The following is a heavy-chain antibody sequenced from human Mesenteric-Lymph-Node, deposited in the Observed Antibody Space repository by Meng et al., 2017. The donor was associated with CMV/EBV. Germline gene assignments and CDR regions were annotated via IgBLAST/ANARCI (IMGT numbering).Heavy chain of an antibody. J-gene: IGHJ4*02. Sequence: ASVKVSCKASGYTFTGYFMHWVRQAPGQGLEWMGWINSNTGDINFAQKFQGRVAMTRDTSSTTAYMELSSLRSEDTAVYYCARGTYCGGNCYNALDYWGQGTLVTVSS. D-gene: IGHD2-21*01. CDR3: ARGTYCGGNCYNALDY. V-gene: IGHV1-2*02. CDR1: GYTFTGYF. CDR2: INSNTGDI.